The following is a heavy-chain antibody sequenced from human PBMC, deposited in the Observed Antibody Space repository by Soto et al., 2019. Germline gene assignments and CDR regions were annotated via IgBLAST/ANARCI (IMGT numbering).Heavy chain of an antibody. Sequence: QVQLVQSGAEVKKPGSSVKVSCKASGDTFSFYTINWVRQAAGLGLEWMGRINPILTMSNYAQKFQGRVTITADKSTNTAYMDLSSLRSEDTAMYYCATSFGSGYRAFDYWGQGALVTVSS. CDR3: ATSFGSGYRAFDY. J-gene: IGHJ4*02. V-gene: IGHV1-69*02. CDR1: GDTFSFYT. D-gene: IGHD3-10*01. CDR2: INPILTMS.